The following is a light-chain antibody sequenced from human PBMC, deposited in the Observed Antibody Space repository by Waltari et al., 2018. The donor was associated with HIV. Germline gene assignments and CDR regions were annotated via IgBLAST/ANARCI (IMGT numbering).Light chain of an antibody. Sequence: DIQMTQSPSTLSASIGDRVTITCRASQSFATSLAWYQQKPGKSPKLLIYRASNLETGVPPRFSGSGSGTEFSLTINALQADDFATYYCQQSDGGSRTFGQGTTV. CDR1: QSFATS. CDR3: QQSDGGSRT. CDR2: RAS. J-gene: IGKJ1*01. V-gene: IGKV1-5*03.